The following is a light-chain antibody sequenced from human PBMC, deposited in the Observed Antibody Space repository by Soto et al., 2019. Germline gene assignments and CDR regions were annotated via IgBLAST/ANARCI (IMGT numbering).Light chain of an antibody. J-gene: IGKJ1*01. V-gene: IGKV1-5*01. Sequence: DIPMTQSPTTLSASVGDRVTITCRASQSISRRLAWYQQKPGKGPKLLIYDASSSKSGVPSRFSGSESETEFTLTISSLQPDDFATYYCQQYHNYPWTFGQGTKVEIK. CDR1: QSISRR. CDR2: DAS. CDR3: QQYHNYPWT.